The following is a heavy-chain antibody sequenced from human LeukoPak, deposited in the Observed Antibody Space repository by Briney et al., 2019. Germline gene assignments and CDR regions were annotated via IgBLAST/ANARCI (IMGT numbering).Heavy chain of an antibody. V-gene: IGHV3-23*01. D-gene: IGHD2-2*01. Sequence: PGGSLRLSCAASGFTFSSYAMSWVRQAPGKGLEGVSAISGSGGSTYYADSVKGRFTISRDNSKNTLYLQMNSLRAEDTAVYYCAKDRGVVVPAANDLWGQGTLVTVSS. J-gene: IGHJ4*02. CDR1: GFTFSSYA. CDR3: AKDRGVVVPAANDL. CDR2: ISGSGGST.